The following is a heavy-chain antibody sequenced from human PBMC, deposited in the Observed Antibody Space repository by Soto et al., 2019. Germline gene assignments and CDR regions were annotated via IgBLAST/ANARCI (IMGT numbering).Heavy chain of an antibody. Sequence: KVSCKASGGTFSSYTISWVRQAPGQGLEWMGRIIPILGIANYAQKFQGRVTITADKSTSTAYMELSSLRSEDTAVYYCARAEEWYFYYDSGCYPQIFFHSWG. J-gene: IGHJ5*01. CDR1: GGTFSSYT. CDR2: IIPILGIA. D-gene: IGHD3-22*01. CDR3: ARAEEWYFYYDSGCYPQIFFHS. V-gene: IGHV1-69*02.